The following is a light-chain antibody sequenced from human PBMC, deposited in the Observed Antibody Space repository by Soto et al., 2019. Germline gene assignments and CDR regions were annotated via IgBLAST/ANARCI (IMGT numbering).Light chain of an antibody. CDR2: EVS. CDR1: NSDVGGYNY. J-gene: IGLJ3*02. V-gene: IGLV2-14*01. CDR3: ALYSSSNTLV. Sequence: QSALTQPASVSGSPGQSITISCTGTNSDVGGYNYVSWYQHHPGKAPKLMIYEVSNRPSGVSNRFSGSKSGDTASLTISGLQAEDEADYFCALYSSSNTLVLGGGTKLTVL.